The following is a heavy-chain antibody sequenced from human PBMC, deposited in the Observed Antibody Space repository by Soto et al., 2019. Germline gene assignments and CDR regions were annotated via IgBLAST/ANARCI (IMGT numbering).Heavy chain of an antibody. V-gene: IGHV1-3*01. CDR1: GYTFTSYA. CDR3: VRGRLFNDY. D-gene: IGHD3-22*01. CDR2: ITGGNNT. Sequence: QVHLVQSGAEVRKPGASVKISCRASGYTFTSYAIHWVRLAPGHGLEWMGWITGGNNTKYSQTFMGRVSIRSDTSASTAYMELSSLRSEDTALYFCVRGRLFNDYWGQGTLVTVSS. J-gene: IGHJ4*02.